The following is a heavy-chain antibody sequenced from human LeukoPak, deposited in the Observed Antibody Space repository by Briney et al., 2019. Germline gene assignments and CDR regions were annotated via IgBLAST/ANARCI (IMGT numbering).Heavy chain of an antibody. Sequence: ASVKDSCKASGYTFTGYYMHGVRQAPGQGLEWMGWINPNSGGTNYAPKFQGRVTMTRDTSISTAYMELSRLRSDDTAVYYCARHSSGWYEDAFDIWGQGTMVTVSS. D-gene: IGHD6-19*01. V-gene: IGHV1-2*02. CDR3: ARHSSGWYEDAFDI. CDR1: GYTFTGYY. CDR2: INPNSGGT. J-gene: IGHJ3*02.